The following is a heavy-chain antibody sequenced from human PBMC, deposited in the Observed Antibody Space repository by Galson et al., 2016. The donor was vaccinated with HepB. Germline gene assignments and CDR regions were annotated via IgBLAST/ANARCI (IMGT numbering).Heavy chain of an antibody. J-gene: IGHJ4*02. V-gene: IGHV3-7*01. CDR2: IRGDGIVS. CDR1: GFTFNAHL. D-gene: IGHD3-10*01. CDR3: SREMTGSYFY. Sequence: SLRLSCAASGFTFNAHLMNWVRQAPGKGLEWVANIRGDGIVSYYAESVRGRFTISRDNAKNSLYLQMNGLRVDETAVYYCSREMTGSYFYWGQGTLVTVSS.